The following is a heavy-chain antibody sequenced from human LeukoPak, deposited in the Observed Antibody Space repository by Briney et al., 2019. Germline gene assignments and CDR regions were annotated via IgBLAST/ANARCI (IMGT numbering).Heavy chain of an antibody. CDR1: GGSISSYY. CDR3: ARDRVGIAAAGSDAFDI. Sequence: PSETLSLTCTVSGGSISSYYWSWIRQPPGKGLEWIGYIYYSGSTNYNPSLKSRVTISVDTSKNQFSLKLSSVTAADTAVYYCARDRVGIAAAGSDAFDIWGQGTMVTVSS. D-gene: IGHD6-13*01. CDR2: IYYSGST. V-gene: IGHV4-59*01. J-gene: IGHJ3*02.